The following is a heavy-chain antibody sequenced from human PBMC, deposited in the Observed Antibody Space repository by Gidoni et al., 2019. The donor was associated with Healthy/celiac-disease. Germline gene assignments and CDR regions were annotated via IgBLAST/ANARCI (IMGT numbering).Heavy chain of an antibody. D-gene: IGHD3-22*01. Sequence: EVQLLESGGGWVQPGGSLRLSCAASGFTCSSYAMSWVRQAPGTGLEWVSAISGSGGSTYYADSVKGRFTISRDNSKNTLYLQMNSLRAEDTAVYYCAKTWDYYDDAFDIWGQGTMVTVSS. CDR1: GFTCSSYA. CDR3: AKTWDYYDDAFDI. CDR2: ISGSGGST. V-gene: IGHV3-23*01. J-gene: IGHJ3*02.